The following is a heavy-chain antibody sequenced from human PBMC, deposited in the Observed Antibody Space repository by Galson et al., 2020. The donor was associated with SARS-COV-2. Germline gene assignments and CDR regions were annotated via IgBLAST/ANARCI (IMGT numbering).Heavy chain of an antibody. V-gene: IGHV2-70*11. D-gene: IGHD3-16*01. CDR2: IDWDDDK. CDR3: ARISLGELGAPHPDY. CDR1: GFSLSTSGMC. Sequence: VSGPTLVKPTQTLTLTCTFSGFSLSTSGMCVSWIRQPPGKALEWLARIDWDDDKYYSTSLKTRLTISKDTSKNQVVLTMTNMDPVDTATYYCARISLGELGAPHPDYWGQGTLVTVSS. J-gene: IGHJ4*02.